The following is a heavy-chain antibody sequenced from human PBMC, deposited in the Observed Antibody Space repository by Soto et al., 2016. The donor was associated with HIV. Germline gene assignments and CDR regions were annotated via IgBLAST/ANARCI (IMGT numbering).Heavy chain of an antibody. CDR1: GFTFSSFS. D-gene: IGHD6-19*01. V-gene: IGHV3-48*01. CDR2: ISSSSETI. CDR3: ARSGISVAAPXGF. J-gene: IGHJ1*01. Sequence: EVQLVESGGGLVQPGGSLRLSCEVSGFTFSSFSMNWVRQAPGKGLEWVSYISSSSETIYYADSVKGRFTIYRDSARNSLFLQMRSLRPEDTAVYYCARSGISVAAPXGFWGQGPWSPSP.